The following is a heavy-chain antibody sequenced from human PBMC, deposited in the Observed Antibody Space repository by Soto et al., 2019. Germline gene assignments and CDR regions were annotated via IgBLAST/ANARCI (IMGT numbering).Heavy chain of an antibody. D-gene: IGHD5-18*01. CDR3: ARLVRHEFADTAMVPAEYYYGMDV. CDR2: TYHSGSP. J-gene: IGHJ6*02. V-gene: IGHV4-30-2*01. CDR1: GGSISSGGYT. Sequence: SEILSLTCAVSGGSISSGGYTWTWIRQPPGQGLEWIGYTYHSGSPYYNPSLKSRVTISVDRSKNQFSLKLSSVTAADTAVYYCARLVRHEFADTAMVPAEYYYGMDVWGQGTTVTVSS.